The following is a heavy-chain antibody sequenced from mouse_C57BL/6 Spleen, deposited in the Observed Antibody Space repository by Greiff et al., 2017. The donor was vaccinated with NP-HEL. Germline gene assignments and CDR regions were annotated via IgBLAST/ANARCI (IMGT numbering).Heavy chain of an antibody. CDR1: GYTFTSYW. Sequence: VQLQQPGAELVMPGASVKLSCKASGYTFTSYWMHWVKQRPGQGLEWIGEIDPSDSYTNYNQKFKGKSTLTVDKSSSTAYMQLSSLTSEDSAVYYCARWGGYGYWYFDVWGTGTTVTVSS. CDR3: ARWGGYGYWYFDV. D-gene: IGHD2-2*01. CDR2: IDPSDSYT. V-gene: IGHV1-69*01. J-gene: IGHJ1*03.